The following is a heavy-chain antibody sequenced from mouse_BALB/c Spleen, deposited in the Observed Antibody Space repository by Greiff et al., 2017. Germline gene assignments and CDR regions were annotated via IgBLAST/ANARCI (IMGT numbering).Heavy chain of an antibody. Sequence: VQLKQSGAELVKPGASVKLSCTASGFNIKDTYMHWVKQRPEQGLEWIGRIDPANGNTKYDPKFQGKATITADTSSNTAYLQLSSLTSEDTAVYYCARDYGGGYYYAMDDWGQGTSVTVSS. V-gene: IGHV14-3*02. J-gene: IGHJ4*01. CDR2: IDPANGNT. D-gene: IGHD1-1*01. CDR3: ARDYGGGYYYAMDD. CDR1: GFNIKDTY.